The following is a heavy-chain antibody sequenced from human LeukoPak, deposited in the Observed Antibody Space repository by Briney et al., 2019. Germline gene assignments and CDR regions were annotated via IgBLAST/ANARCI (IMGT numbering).Heavy chain of an antibody. CDR3: AKPKGRTAMVMNSDY. V-gene: IGHV3-23*01. J-gene: IGHJ4*02. D-gene: IGHD5-18*01. Sequence: GGSLRLSCAASGFTFSSYAMSWVRQAPGKGLEWVSAISGSGGSTYYADSVKGRFTISRDNSKHTLYLQMNSLRAEDTAVYYCAKPKGRTAMVMNSDYWGQGTLVTVPS. CDR2: ISGSGGST. CDR1: GFTFSSYA.